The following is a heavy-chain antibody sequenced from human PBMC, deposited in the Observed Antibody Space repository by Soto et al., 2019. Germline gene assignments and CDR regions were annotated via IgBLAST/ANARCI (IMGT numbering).Heavy chain of an antibody. CDR1: GGSFSGYY. V-gene: IGHV4-34*01. Sequence: PSETLSLTCAVYGGSFSGYYWSWIRQPPGKGLEWIGEINHSRSTNYNPSLKSRVNISVDTSKNQFSLKLSSVTAADTAVYYCARGWGYYDSSGYYIDYWGQGTLVTVSS. CDR2: INHSRST. J-gene: IGHJ4*02. D-gene: IGHD3-22*01. CDR3: ARGWGYYDSSGYYIDY.